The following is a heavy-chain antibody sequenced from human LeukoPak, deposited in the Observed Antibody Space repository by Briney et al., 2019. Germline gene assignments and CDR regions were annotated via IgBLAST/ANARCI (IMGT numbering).Heavy chain of an antibody. Sequence: GGSLRLSCAASGFTFSDYCMTWIRQAPGKGLEWVSYISTSGSIIYYADSVKGRFTISRDNAKNSLNLQMNDLRAEDTAVYYCARYYYDSSGYYYSDYWGQGNLVTVSS. J-gene: IGHJ4*02. CDR2: ISTSGSII. CDR1: GFTFSDYC. CDR3: ARYYYDSSGYYYSDY. V-gene: IGHV3-11*01. D-gene: IGHD3-22*01.